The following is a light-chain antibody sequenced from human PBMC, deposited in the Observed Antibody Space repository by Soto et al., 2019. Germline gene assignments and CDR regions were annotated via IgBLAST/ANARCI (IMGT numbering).Light chain of an antibody. CDR1: QSISSW. J-gene: IGKJ1*01. CDR3: QRYGSSPWT. Sequence: DIQMTQSPSTLSASVGDRVIITCRASQSISSWLAWYQQKPGKAPKLLIYAASSLQSGVPSRFSGSGSGTDFTLTISRLEPEDFAVYYCQRYGSSPWTFGQGTKVDIK. V-gene: IGKV1-5*01. CDR2: AAS.